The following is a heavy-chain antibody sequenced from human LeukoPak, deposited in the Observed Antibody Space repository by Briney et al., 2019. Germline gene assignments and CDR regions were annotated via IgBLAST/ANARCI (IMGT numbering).Heavy chain of an antibody. Sequence: GGSLRLSCAASGVTFSSYGMSWVRQAPGKGLVWVSRINSDGSSTSYADSVKGRFTISRDNAKNTLYPQMNSLRAEDTAVYYCARGRTGDRGAFDYWGQGTLVTVSS. CDR1: GVTFSSYG. D-gene: IGHD7-27*01. CDR3: ARGRTGDRGAFDY. J-gene: IGHJ4*02. V-gene: IGHV3-74*01. CDR2: INSDGSST.